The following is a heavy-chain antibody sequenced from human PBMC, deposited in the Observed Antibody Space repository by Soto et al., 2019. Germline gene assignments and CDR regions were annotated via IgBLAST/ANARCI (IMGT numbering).Heavy chain of an antibody. V-gene: IGHV3-30*18. J-gene: IGHJ6*02. CDR2: ISYDGSNK. CDR1: GFTFSSYG. Sequence: QVQLVESGGGVVQPGRSLRLSCAASGFTFSSYGMHWVRQAPGKGLEWVAVISYDGSNKYYADSVKGRFTISRDNSKNTLYLQMNSVRAEDTAVYYCAKDRGLRYFDWSQTYYYYGMDVWGQGTTVTVSS. CDR3: AKDRGLRYFDWSQTYYYYGMDV. D-gene: IGHD3-9*01.